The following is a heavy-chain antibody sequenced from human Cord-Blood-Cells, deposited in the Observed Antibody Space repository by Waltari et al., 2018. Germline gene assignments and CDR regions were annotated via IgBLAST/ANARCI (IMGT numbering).Heavy chain of an antibody. CDR2: NKSKTDGGTT. CDR3: TTSKLVPVDY. CDR1: GFTFSNAW. Sequence: EVQLVESGGGLVKPGGSLRLSCAASGFTFSNAWMSWVRQAPGKGLEWVGRNKSKTDGGTTDYAAPVKGRFTISRDDSKNTLYLQMNSLKTEDTAVYYCTTSKLVPVDYWGQGTLVTVSS. J-gene: IGHJ4*02. D-gene: IGHD6-13*01. V-gene: IGHV3-15*01.